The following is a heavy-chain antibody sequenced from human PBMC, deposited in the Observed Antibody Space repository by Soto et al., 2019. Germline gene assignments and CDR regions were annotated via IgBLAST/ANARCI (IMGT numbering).Heavy chain of an antibody. V-gene: IGHV1-3*01. CDR1: GYTFTN. CDR3: ARDSGYAEH. D-gene: IGHD5-12*01. Sequence: QVQLVQSGAEVKRPGASVKVSCKTSGYTFTNIHWVCQAPGQRLEWMGWINAGNGDTKYSQNFQGRVTITRDTSANTAYLELSSLRSEDTAVYYCARDSGYAEHWGQGTLVALSS. J-gene: IGHJ1*01. CDR2: INAGNGDT.